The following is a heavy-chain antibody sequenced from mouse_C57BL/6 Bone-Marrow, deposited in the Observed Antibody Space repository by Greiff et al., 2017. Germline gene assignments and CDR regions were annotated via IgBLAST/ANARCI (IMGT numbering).Heavy chain of an antibody. D-gene: IGHD2-5*01. J-gene: IGHJ1*03. Sequence: EVQLQQSGPELVKPGASVKISCKASGYSFTDYNMNWVKQSNGKSLEWIGVINPNYGTTSYNPKFKGKATLTVDQSSSTAYMPLNSLTSEDSAVYYCARGDYSKRYFDVWGTGTTVTVSS. CDR3: ARGDYSKRYFDV. V-gene: IGHV1-39*01. CDR1: GYSFTDYN. CDR2: INPNYGTT.